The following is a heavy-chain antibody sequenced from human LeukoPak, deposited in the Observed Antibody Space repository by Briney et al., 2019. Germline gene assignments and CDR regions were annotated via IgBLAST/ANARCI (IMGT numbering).Heavy chain of an antibody. J-gene: IGHJ5*02. D-gene: IGHD6-6*01. V-gene: IGHV3-21*01. CDR3: ARNRQLVPGDWFDP. CDR2: ISSSSSYI. CDR1: GFTFSSYS. Sequence: GGSLRLSCAASGFTFSSYSMNWVRQAPGKGLEWVSSISSSSSYIYYADSVKGRFTISRDNAKNSLYLQMNSLRAEDTAVYYCARNRQLVPGDWFDPWGQGTLVTVSS.